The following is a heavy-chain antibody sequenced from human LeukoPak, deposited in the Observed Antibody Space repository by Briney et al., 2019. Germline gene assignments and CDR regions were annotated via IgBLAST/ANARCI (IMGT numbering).Heavy chain of an antibody. J-gene: IGHJ4*02. Sequence: GGSLRLSCAASGFTFSSYGMHWVRQAPGKGLEWVAFIRYDGSNKYYADSVKGRFTISRDNSKNTLYLQMNSLRAEDTAVYYCARARYDRKTTIDYWGQGTLVTVSS. CDR2: IRYDGSNK. CDR1: GFTFSSYG. V-gene: IGHV3-30*02. CDR3: ARARYDRKTTIDY. D-gene: IGHD1-14*01.